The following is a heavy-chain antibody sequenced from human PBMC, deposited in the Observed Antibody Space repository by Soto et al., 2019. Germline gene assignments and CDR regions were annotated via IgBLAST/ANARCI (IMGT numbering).Heavy chain of an antibody. V-gene: IGHV3-30*18. CDR3: AKDLGDCSGGSCYSGGHYYYYYYGMDV. Sequence: QVQLVESGGGVVQPGRSLRLSCAASGFTFSSYGMHWVRQAPGKGLEWVAVISYDGSNKYYADSAKGRFTISRDNSKNTLYLQMNSLRAEDTAVYYCAKDLGDCSGGSCYSGGHYYYYYYGMDVWGQGTTVTVSS. J-gene: IGHJ6*02. CDR2: ISYDGSNK. CDR1: GFTFSSYG. D-gene: IGHD2-15*01.